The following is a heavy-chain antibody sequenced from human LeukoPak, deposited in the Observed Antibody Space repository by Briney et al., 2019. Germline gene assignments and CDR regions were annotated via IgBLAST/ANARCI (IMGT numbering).Heavy chain of an antibody. Sequence: GGSLGLSCEASGFTFSSYAMHWVRQAPGKGLEWVAYIRYDGHHKYYADSVKGRFTISSDNSKNTLYLQMNSLRAEDTAVYYCAKFQYYDILTSYSLESWGQGTLVTVSS. CDR2: IRYDGHHK. CDR1: GFTFSSYA. D-gene: IGHD3-9*01. CDR3: AKFQYYDILTSYSLES. J-gene: IGHJ4*02. V-gene: IGHV3-30*02.